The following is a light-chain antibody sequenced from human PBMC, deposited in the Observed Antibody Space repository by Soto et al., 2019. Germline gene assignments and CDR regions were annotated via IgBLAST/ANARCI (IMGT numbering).Light chain of an antibody. CDR1: SSDVGGYNY. J-gene: IGLJ1*01. CDR3: SSYTSSSLYV. V-gene: IGLV2-14*01. CDR2: DVS. Sequence: QSALTKPASVSGSPGQSITISCTGTSSDVGGYNYVSWYQQNPGKAPKLMIYDVSNRPSGVSNRFSGSKSGNTASLTISGLQAEDEDDYYCSSYTSSSLYVFGTGTKVTVL.